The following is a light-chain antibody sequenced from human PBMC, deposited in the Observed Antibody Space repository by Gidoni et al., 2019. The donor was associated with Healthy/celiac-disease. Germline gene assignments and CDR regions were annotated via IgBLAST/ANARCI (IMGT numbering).Light chain of an antibody. Sequence: EIVMTQSPATLSVSPGERATLACSASQSVSSNLAWYQPKPGQAPRLLSYGASPRATGIPARFSGSGSGTEFTRTISSLQSEDFAVYYCQQYNNWPLTFGGXTKVEIK. V-gene: IGKV3-15*01. CDR2: GAS. CDR1: QSVSSN. CDR3: QQYNNWPLT. J-gene: IGKJ4*01.